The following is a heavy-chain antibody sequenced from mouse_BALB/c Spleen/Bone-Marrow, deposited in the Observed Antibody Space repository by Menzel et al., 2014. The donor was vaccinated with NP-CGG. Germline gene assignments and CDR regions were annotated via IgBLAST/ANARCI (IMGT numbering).Heavy chain of an antibody. V-gene: IGHV1-80*01. D-gene: IGHD2-10*02. CDR3: ARKYGDY. J-gene: IGHJ2*01. CDR1: GYPFSSYW. CDR2: IYPGDGET. Sequence: VMLVESGAELVRPGSSVKISCKASGYPFSSYWMNWVKQRPGQGLEWIGQIYPGDGETNYNGKFKGNATLTAGKSSSTAYMQLISLTSEDSAVYFCARKYGDYWGQGTTLTVSS.